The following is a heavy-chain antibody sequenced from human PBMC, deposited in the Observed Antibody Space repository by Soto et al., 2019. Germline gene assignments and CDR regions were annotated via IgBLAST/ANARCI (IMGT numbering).Heavy chain of an antibody. Sequence: GGSLRLSCAASGFSFSRYGMHWVRQAPGKGLEWVAVISYDGSDKYYADSVKGRFTISRDNAKNSLYLQMNSPRVEDTAVYYCATRDAAEIQTAAYWGQGTLVTVSS. CDR3: ATRDAAEIQTAAY. J-gene: IGHJ4*02. CDR1: GFSFSRYG. CDR2: ISYDGSDK. D-gene: IGHD6-25*01. V-gene: IGHV3-30*03.